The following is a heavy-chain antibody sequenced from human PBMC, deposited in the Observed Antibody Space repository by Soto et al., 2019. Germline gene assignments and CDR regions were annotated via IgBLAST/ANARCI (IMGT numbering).Heavy chain of an antibody. CDR2: IYYSGST. D-gene: IGHD3-22*01. Sequence: SETLSLTCTVSGGPLSSGDYYWSWIRQPPGKGLEWIGYIYYSGSTYYNPSLKSRVSISVDMSKKQFSLKLSSVTAADTAVYYCARDSYYYDSSGNSDYYYGMDVWGQGTTVTVSS. J-gene: IGHJ6*02. CDR1: GGPLSSGDYY. CDR3: ARDSYYYDSSGNSDYYYGMDV. V-gene: IGHV4-30-4*01.